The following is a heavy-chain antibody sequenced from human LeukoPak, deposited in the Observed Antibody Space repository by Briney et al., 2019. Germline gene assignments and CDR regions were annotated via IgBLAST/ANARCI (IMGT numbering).Heavy chain of an antibody. V-gene: IGHV3-11*01. CDR2: ISSSGSTI. CDR1: GFTFSDYY. D-gene: IGHD6-13*01. Sequence: NPGGSLRLSCAASGFTFSDYYMSWIRQAPGKGLEWVSYISSSGSTIYYADSVKGRFTISGDNAKNSLYLQMNSLRAEDTAVYYCAQTGVAAAGTNDYWGQGTLVTVSS. CDR3: AQTGVAAAGTNDY. J-gene: IGHJ4*02.